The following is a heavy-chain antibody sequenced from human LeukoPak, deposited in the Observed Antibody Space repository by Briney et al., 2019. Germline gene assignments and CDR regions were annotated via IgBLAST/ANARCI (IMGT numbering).Heavy chain of an antibody. J-gene: IGHJ6*03. V-gene: IGHV4-34*01. D-gene: IGHD6-19*01. CDR3: ARISSGWFLYYYYYMDV. CDR2: INHSGST. CDR1: GGSISSYY. Sequence: PSETLSLTCTVSGGSISSYYWSWIRQPPGKGLEWIGEINHSGSTNYNPSLKSRVTISVDTSKNQFSLKLSSVTAADTAVYYCARISSGWFLYYYYYMDVWGKGTTVTVSS.